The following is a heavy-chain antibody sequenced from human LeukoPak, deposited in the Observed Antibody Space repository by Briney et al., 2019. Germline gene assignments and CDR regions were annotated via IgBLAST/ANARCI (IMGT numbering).Heavy chain of an antibody. CDR2: ITHSGST. Sequence: PSETLSLTCTVSGGSISSYYWSWIRQPPGKGLEWIGEITHSGSTNYNPSLKSRVTISVDTSKNQYSLKLSSVTAADTAVYYCARRGYCSGGSCRNFDYWGQGTLVTVSS. CDR1: GGSISSYY. J-gene: IGHJ4*02. D-gene: IGHD2-15*01. V-gene: IGHV4-34*01. CDR3: ARRGYCSGGSCRNFDY.